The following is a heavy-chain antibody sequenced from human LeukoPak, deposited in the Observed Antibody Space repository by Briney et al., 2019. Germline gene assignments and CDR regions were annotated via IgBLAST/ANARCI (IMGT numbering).Heavy chain of an antibody. J-gene: IGHJ4*02. Sequence: SETLSLTCTVSGGSISSYYWSWLRQPAGKGLEWIGRIYTSGSTNYNPSLKSRVTMSVDTSKNQFSLKLSSVTAADTAVYYCARDFHVPHRYDSSGYYYRAQYYFDYWGQGTLVTVSS. CDR1: GGSISSYY. D-gene: IGHD3-22*01. CDR2: IYTSGST. CDR3: ARDFHVPHRYDSSGYYYRAQYYFDY. V-gene: IGHV4-4*07.